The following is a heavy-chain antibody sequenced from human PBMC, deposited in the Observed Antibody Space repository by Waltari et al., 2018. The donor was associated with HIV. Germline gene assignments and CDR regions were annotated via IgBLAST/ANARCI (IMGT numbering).Heavy chain of an antibody. D-gene: IGHD4-17*01. CDR1: GGSISSSSYY. J-gene: IGHJ5*02. Sequence: QLQLQESGPGLVKPSETLSLTCTVSGGSISSSSYYWGWIRQPPGKGLEWIGSIYYSGSTYSNPSRKSRVTISVDTSKNQFSLKLSSVTAADTAVYYCARRLPRGDGDSWFDPWGQGTLVTVSS. CDR2: IYYSGST. V-gene: IGHV4-39*01. CDR3: ARRLPRGDGDSWFDP.